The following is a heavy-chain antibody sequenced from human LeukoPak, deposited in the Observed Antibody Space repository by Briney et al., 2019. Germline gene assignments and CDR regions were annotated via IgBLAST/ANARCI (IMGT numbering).Heavy chain of an antibody. CDR3: IRDFRSADL. CDR1: GFTFSNYW. Sequence: GGSLRLTCVASGFTFSNYWMHWVRQPPGKGLVWVSRIYVDGRTTNYADSVKGRFTISRDNAKNTVYLEMNSLSVEDTATYYCIRDFRSADLWGQGTLVTVTS. V-gene: IGHV3-74*01. CDR2: IYVDGRTT. J-gene: IGHJ5*02.